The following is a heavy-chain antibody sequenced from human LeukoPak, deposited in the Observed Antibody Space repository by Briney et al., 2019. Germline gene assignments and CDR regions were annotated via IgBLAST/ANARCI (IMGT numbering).Heavy chain of an antibody. D-gene: IGHD3-22*01. CDR1: GFAFSNYN. J-gene: IGHJ4*02. CDR3: ARDDSSGYYSHFDY. CDR2: ISSSRSTT. V-gene: IGHV3-48*02. Sequence: GGSLRLSCAASGFAFSNYNMNWVRQAPGKGLEWVSYISSSRSTTYYADSVKGRFTISRDNAKNSLFLQMNSLSDEDTAVYYCARDDSSGYYSHFDYWGQGTLVTASS.